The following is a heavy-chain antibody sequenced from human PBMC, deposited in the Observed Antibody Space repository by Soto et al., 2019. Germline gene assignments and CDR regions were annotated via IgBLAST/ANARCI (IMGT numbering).Heavy chain of an antibody. J-gene: IGHJ4*02. D-gene: IGHD3-22*01. CDR2: IIPIFGTA. V-gene: IGHV1-69*13. Sequence: SVKVSCKASGGTFSSYSISWVRQAPGQGLEWMGGIIPIFGTANYAQKFQGRVTITADESTSTAYMELSSLRSEDTAVYYCATLNDSSGYFYYFDYWGQGTLVTVSS. CDR1: GGTFSSYS. CDR3: ATLNDSSGYFYYFDY.